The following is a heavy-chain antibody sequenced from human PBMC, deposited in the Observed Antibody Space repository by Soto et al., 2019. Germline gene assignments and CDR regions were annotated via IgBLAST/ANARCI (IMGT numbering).Heavy chain of an antibody. CDR2: IWYDGSNK. D-gene: IGHD3-22*01. J-gene: IGHJ4*02. Sequence: QVQLVESGGGVVQPGRSLRLSCAASGFTFSSYGMHWVRQAPGKGLEWVAVIWYDGSNKYYADSVKGRFTISRDNSKNTLSLQMNSLRGEDTAVYYCARRSGLYDSSGYYYVHFDYWGQGTLVTVSS. V-gene: IGHV3-33*01. CDR3: ARRSGLYDSSGYYYVHFDY. CDR1: GFTFSSYG.